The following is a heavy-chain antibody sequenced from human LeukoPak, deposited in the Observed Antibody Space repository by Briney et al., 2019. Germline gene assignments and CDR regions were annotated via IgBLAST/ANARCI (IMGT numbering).Heavy chain of an antibody. J-gene: IGHJ4*02. CDR3: ARTPERIYYDSSGYQYYFDY. CDR2: ISGYNGNT. V-gene: IGHV1-18*01. CDR1: GYTFTSYG. Sequence: ASVKVSCKASGYTFTSYGVSWVRQAPGQGLEWMGWISGYNGNTNYAQKLQGRVTMTTDTSTSTAYMELSSLRSEDTAVYYCARTPERIYYDSSGYQYYFDYWGQGTLVTVSS. D-gene: IGHD3-22*01.